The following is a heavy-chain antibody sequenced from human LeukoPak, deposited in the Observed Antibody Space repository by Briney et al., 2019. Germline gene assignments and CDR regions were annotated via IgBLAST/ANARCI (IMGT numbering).Heavy chain of an antibody. CDR2: ISGSGGST. V-gene: IGHV3-23*01. CDR3: ARQPPPVAVAGQFDY. J-gene: IGHJ4*02. D-gene: IGHD6-19*01. CDR1: GFTFSSYA. Sequence: PGGSLRLSCAASGFTFSSYAMSWVRQAPGKGLEWVSAISGSGGSTYYADSAKGRFTISRDNSKNTLYLQMNSLRAEDTAVYYCARQPPPVAVAGQFDYWGQGTLVTVSS.